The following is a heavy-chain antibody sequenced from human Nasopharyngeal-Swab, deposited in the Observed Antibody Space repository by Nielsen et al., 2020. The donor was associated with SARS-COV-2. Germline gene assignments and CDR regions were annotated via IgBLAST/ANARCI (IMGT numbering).Heavy chain of an antibody. D-gene: IGHD3-16*02. CDR3: ARETMGDYVWGSYRYSLDY. CDR1: GFTFSSYS. J-gene: IGHJ4*02. V-gene: IGHV3-48*02. Sequence: GGSLRLSCAASGFTFSSYSMNWVRQAPGKGLEWVSYISSSSSTIYYADSVKGRFTISRDNAKNSLYLQMNSLRDEDTAVYYCARETMGDYVWGSYRYSLDYWGQGTLGTVSS. CDR2: ISSSSSTI.